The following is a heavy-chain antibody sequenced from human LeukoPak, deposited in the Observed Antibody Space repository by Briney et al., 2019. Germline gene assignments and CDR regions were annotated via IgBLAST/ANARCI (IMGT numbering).Heavy chain of an antibody. J-gene: IGHJ4*02. V-gene: IGHV4-39*07. CDR1: GGSISSSSYY. Sequence: SETLSLTCTVSGGSISSSSYYWGWIRQPPGKGLEWIGSIYYSGSTYYNPSLKSRVTISVDTSKNQFSLKLSSVTAADTAVYYCARDFYLDAVPAATDYWGQGTLVTVSS. D-gene: IGHD2-2*01. CDR2: IYYSGST. CDR3: ARDFYLDAVPAATDY.